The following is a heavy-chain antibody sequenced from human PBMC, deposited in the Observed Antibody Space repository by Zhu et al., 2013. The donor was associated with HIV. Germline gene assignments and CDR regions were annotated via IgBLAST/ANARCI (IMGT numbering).Heavy chain of an antibody. CDR3: ARGYDIFPY. Sequence: QVQLQESGPGLVKPSETLSLTCTVSGGSISSYYWSWIRQPPGKGLEWIGYIYYSGSTNYNPSLKSRVTISVDTSKNQFSLKLSSVTAADTAVYYCARGYDIFPYWGQGTLVTVSS. D-gene: IGHD3-9*01. CDR2: IYYSGST. CDR1: GGSISSYY. J-gene: IGHJ4*02. V-gene: IGHV4-59*01.